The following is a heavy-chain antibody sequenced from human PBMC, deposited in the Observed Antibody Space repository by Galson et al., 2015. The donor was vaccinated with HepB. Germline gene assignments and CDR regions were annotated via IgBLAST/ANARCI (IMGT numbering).Heavy chain of an antibody. CDR3: ARRARGKSLYQLARKQYYYYYIDV. Sequence: LSLTCAVYGGSFNDYSWNWIRQSPLKGLEWHGEISPSGNTSYNPSLQSRLTISVDTSKNQFSLELRSVGAADTAVYYCARRARGKSLYQLARKQYYYYYIDVWGKGTTLTVS. D-gene: IGHD2/OR15-2a*01. CDR2: ISPSGNT. J-gene: IGHJ6*03. V-gene: IGHV4-34*01. CDR1: GGSFNDYS.